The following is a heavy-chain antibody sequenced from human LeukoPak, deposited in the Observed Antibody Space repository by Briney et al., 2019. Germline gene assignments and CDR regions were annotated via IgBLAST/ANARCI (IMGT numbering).Heavy chain of an antibody. Sequence: GGSLRLSCAASGFTFSSYAMSWVRQAPGKGLEWVSGISGSGADTWYAGSVKGRFTISRDNSKNTLYLQMNSLRAEDTAVYYCAFERATVYYWGQGTLVTVSS. CDR2: ISGSGADT. CDR1: GFTFSSYA. J-gene: IGHJ4*02. CDR3: AFERATVYY. D-gene: IGHD1-26*01. V-gene: IGHV3-23*01.